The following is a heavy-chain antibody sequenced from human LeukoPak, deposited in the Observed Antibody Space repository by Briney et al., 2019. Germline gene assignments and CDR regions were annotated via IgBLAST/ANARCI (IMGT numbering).Heavy chain of an antibody. CDR3: AKDSATSGSYYDDAFDI. CDR1: GFTFDDYA. Sequence: EPGGSPRLSCAASGFTFDDYAMHWVRQAPGKGLEWVSGISWNSGSIGYADSVKGRFTISRDDAKNSLYLQMNSLRAEDTALYYCAKDSATSGSYYDDAFDIWGQGTMVTVSS. V-gene: IGHV3-9*01. J-gene: IGHJ3*02. CDR2: ISWNSGSI. D-gene: IGHD1-26*01.